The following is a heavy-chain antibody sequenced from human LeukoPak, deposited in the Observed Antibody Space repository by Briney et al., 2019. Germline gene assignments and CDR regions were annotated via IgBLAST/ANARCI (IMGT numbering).Heavy chain of an antibody. CDR3: ASLWGSGY. D-gene: IGHD3-16*01. Sequence: SVKVSCKASGGTFSSYAISWVRQAPGQGLEWMGRIIPILGIANYAQKCQGRVTITADKSTSTAYMELSSLRSEDTAVYYCASLWGSGYWGQGTLVTVSS. CDR2: IIPILGIA. J-gene: IGHJ4*02. CDR1: GGTFSSYA. V-gene: IGHV1-69*04.